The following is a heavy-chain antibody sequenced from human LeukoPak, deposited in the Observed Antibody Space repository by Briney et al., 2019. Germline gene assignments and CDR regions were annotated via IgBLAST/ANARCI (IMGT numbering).Heavy chain of an antibody. Sequence: SETLSLTCAVYGGSFSGYYWSWIRQPPGKGLEWIGEINHSGSTNYNPSLKSRVTISVDTSKSQFSLKLSSVTAADTAVYYCARGTTVTTVFDYWGQGTLVTVSS. D-gene: IGHD4-17*01. CDR3: ARGTTVTTVFDY. J-gene: IGHJ4*02. CDR1: GGSFSGYY. CDR2: INHSGST. V-gene: IGHV4-34*01.